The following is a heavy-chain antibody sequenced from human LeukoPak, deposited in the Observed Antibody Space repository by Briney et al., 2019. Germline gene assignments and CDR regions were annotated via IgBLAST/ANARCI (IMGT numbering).Heavy chain of an antibody. J-gene: IGHJ6*02. CDR2: IYYSGST. Sequence: SETLSLTCTVSGGSISSYYWSWIWQPPGKGLEWIGYIYYSGSTNYNPSLKSRVTISVDTSKNQFSLKLSSVTAADTAVYYCARGPLYDFWSGYYTSPWDYGMDVWGQGTTVTVSS. CDR1: GGSISSYY. D-gene: IGHD3-3*01. CDR3: ARGPLYDFWSGYYTSPWDYGMDV. V-gene: IGHV4-59*01.